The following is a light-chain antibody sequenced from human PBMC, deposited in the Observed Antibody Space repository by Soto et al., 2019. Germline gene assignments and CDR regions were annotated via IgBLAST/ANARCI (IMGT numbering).Light chain of an antibody. CDR3: QQYSSYWT. CDR2: KAS. J-gene: IGKJ1*01. CDR1: QSIASW. V-gene: IGKV1-5*03. Sequence: DVQMTQSPSSLSASVGDRVTMTCRASQSIASWLAWFQKKPGKAPKLRIYKASSLESGVPPRFSGSGYGTEFTLTISSLHPDDFATYYCQQYSSYWTFGQGTKVDIK.